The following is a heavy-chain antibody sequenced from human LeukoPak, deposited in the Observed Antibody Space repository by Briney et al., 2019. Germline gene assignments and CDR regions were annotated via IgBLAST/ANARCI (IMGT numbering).Heavy chain of an antibody. Sequence: GASVKVSCKPSGYTFTGYYMRWVRQGPGQGLEWMGWINPNSGGTNYAQKLQGRVTMTRDTSISTAYMELSRLRSDDTAVYYCARGGDFWSGYILSFNDYWGQGTLVTVSS. CDR3: ARGGDFWSGYILSFNDY. CDR2: INPNSGGT. CDR1: GYTFTGYY. D-gene: IGHD3-3*01. J-gene: IGHJ4*02. V-gene: IGHV1-2*02.